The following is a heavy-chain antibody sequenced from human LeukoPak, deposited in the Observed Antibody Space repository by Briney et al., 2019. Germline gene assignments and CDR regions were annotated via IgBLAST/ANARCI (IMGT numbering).Heavy chain of an antibody. CDR2: ISSSGSTI. J-gene: IGHJ4*02. CDR1: GFTFSNAW. V-gene: IGHV3-48*04. Sequence: TGGSLRLSCTASGFTFSNAWMNWVRQAPGKGLEWVSYISSSGSTIYYADSVKGRLTISRDNAKNSLYLQMNSLRAEDTAVYYCARMHGEIDYWGQGTLVTVSS. CDR3: ARMHGEIDY. D-gene: IGHD3-10*01.